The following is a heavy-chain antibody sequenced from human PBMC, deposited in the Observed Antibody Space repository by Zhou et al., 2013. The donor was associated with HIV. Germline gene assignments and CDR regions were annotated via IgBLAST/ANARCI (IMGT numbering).Heavy chain of an antibody. Sequence: QVQLQESGPGLVKPSETLSLTCTVSGGSISNYYWSWIRQPPGKGLEWIGYIYTSGSTNYNPSLKSRVTISVDTSKNQFSLKLSSVTAADTAVYYCARELRMGYCTSASCHDWFDPGAQGTLVTVVL. D-gene: IGHD2-2*01. CDR3: ARELRMGYCTSASCHDWFDP. CDR2: IYTSGST. V-gene: IGHV4-4*09. CDR1: GGSISNYY. J-gene: IGHJ5*02.